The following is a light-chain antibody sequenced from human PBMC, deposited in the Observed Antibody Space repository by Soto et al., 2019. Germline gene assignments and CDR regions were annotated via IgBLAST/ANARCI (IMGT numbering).Light chain of an antibody. CDR1: QSVSSSY. CDR2: GAS. V-gene: IGKV3-20*01. J-gene: IGKJ5*01. CDR3: QQDGSSPSIT. Sequence: EIVLTQSPGTLSLSPGERATLSCRASQSVSSSYLAWYQQKPGQAPRLLIYGASSRATGIPDRFSGSGSGTHFTLTSCRLEPEEFAVYYCQQDGSSPSITCVQGTRLLIK.